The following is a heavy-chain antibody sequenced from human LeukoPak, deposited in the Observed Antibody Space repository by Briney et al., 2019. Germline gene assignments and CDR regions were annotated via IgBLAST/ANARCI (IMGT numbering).Heavy chain of an antibody. J-gene: IGHJ3*02. Sequence: GGSLRLSCAASGFTFSNAWMSWVRQAPGKGLGWVGRIKSKTDGGTTDYAAPVKGRFTISRDDSKNTLYLQMNSLKTEDTAVYYCTTGYPMIVAFDAFDIWGQGTMVTVSS. V-gene: IGHV3-15*01. CDR3: TTGYPMIVAFDAFDI. CDR1: GFTFSNAW. CDR2: IKSKTDGGTT. D-gene: IGHD3-22*01.